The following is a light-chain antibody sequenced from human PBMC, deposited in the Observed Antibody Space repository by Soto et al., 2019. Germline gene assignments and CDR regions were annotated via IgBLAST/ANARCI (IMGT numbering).Light chain of an antibody. V-gene: IGKV3-20*01. Sequence: EIVLTQSPGTLSLSPGERATLSCRASQSVSSSYLAWYQQKPGQAPRLLIYASSNRATGIPDRFSGSASGTDFTLTINRLEPEDFAVYYCQLYGISPHFGQGTKVDIK. CDR1: QSVSSSY. CDR3: QLYGISPH. CDR2: ASS. J-gene: IGKJ1*01.